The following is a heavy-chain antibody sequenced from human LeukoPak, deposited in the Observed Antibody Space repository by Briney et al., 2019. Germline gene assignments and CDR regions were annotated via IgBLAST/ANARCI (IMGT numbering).Heavy chain of an antibody. J-gene: IGHJ5*02. V-gene: IGHV4-39*01. CDR1: GGSISSSYY. Sequence: PSETLSLTCNVSGGSISSSYYWGWIRQPPGKGLEWIGSIYYSGTTYYNPSLKSRVTISVDTSKNQFSLRLSSVTAADTAIYYCARHSLMVYITAPFDPWGQGTLVTVSS. CDR2: IYYSGTT. D-gene: IGHD2-8*01. CDR3: ARHSLMVYITAPFDP.